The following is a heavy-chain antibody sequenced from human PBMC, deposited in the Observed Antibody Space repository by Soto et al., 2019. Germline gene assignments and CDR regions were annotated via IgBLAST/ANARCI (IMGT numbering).Heavy chain of an antibody. Sequence: GGSLRLSCAASGFTFSSYGMHWVRQAPGKGLEWVAVISCDGSNKYYADSVKGRFTISRDNAKNTLYLQMNSLRAEDTAVYYCARGGEMKYYDSSGYVYWGQGTLVTVSS. CDR3: ARGGEMKYYDSSGYVY. CDR1: GFTFSSYG. V-gene: IGHV3-30*03. J-gene: IGHJ4*02. D-gene: IGHD3-22*01. CDR2: ISCDGSNK.